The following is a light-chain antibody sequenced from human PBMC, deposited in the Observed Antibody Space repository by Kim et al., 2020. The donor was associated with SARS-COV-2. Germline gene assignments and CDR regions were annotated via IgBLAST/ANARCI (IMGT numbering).Light chain of an antibody. CDR1: SGHSSYA. CDR3: QTWGSGSVV. V-gene: IGLV4-69*01. CDR2: LYSDGSH. Sequence: QLVLTQSPSASASLGASVKLTCTLISGHSSYAIAWDQHQPEKGPRYLMKLYSDGSHYKGDGIPDRFSGSSSGAERYLIITRLQAEDEADYYCQTWGSGSVVFGGGTQLTVL. J-gene: IGLJ2*01.